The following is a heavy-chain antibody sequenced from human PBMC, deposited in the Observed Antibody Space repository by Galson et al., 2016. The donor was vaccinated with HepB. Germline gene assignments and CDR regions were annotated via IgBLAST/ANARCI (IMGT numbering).Heavy chain of an antibody. Sequence: TLSLTCTVSGDSLSSGAYYWSWIRQHPGKGLEWIGYIFSSGSTFYNPSLKSRVTISVDTSKSQFSLRMNSVNAADTAVYYCARWSEEQWLGAFDYWGRGTLVTVSS. V-gene: IGHV4-31*03. CDR2: IFSSGST. CDR1: GDSLSSGAYY. CDR3: ARWSEEQWLGAFDY. D-gene: IGHD6-19*01. J-gene: IGHJ4*02.